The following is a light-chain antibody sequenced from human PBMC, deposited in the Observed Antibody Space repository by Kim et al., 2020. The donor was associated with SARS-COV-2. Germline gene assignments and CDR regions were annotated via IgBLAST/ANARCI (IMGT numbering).Light chain of an antibody. V-gene: IGLV2-14*03. CDR1: SSDVGGYNY. J-gene: IGLJ3*02. CDR2: DVS. Sequence: GQSITISVTRTSSDVGGYNYVSWYQQHPGKAPKLMIYDVSNRPSGVSNRFSGSKSGNTASLTISGLQAEDEADYYCSSYTSSSTWVFGGGTQLTVL. CDR3: SSYTSSSTWV.